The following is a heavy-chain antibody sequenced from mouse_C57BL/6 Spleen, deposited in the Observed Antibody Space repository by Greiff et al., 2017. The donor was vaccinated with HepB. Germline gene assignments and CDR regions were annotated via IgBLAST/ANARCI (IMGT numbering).Heavy chain of an antibody. CDR3: ARLITTVVA. J-gene: IGHJ3*01. D-gene: IGHD1-1*01. CDR1: GFTFSDYG. Sequence: EVKLVESGGGLVKPGGSLKLSCAASGFTFSDYGMHWVRQAPEKGLEWVAYISSGSSTIYYADTVKGRFTISRDNAKNTLFLQMTSLRSEDTAMYYCARLITTVVAWGQGTLVTVSA. CDR2: ISSGSSTI. V-gene: IGHV5-17*01.